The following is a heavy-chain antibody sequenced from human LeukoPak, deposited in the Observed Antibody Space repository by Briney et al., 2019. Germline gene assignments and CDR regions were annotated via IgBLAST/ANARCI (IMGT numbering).Heavy chain of an antibody. Sequence: SETLSLTCTVSGGSISSYYWSWIRQPAGKGLEWIGRIYTSGSTNYNPSLKSRVTMSVDTSKNQFSLKLSSVTAADTAVYYCARDYYYGSGSYYPFLFDYWGQGTLVTVSS. CDR1: GGSISSYY. J-gene: IGHJ4*02. D-gene: IGHD3-10*01. CDR3: ARDYYYGSGSYYPFLFDY. V-gene: IGHV4-4*07. CDR2: IYTSGST.